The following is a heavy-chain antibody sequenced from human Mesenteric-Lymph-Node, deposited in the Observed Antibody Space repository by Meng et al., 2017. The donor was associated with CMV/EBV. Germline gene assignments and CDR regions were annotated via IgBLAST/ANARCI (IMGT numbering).Heavy chain of an antibody. D-gene: IGHD6-19*01. Sequence: SETLSLTCTVSGGSISSYYWTWIRQPPGKGLEWIEYIYYSGSTNYSPSLKSRLTISLDTSKNQFSLRLSSVTAADTAVYYCARGKDSGWYGELGYWGQGTLVTVSS. CDR1: GGSISSYY. J-gene: IGHJ4*02. CDR2: IYYSGST. CDR3: ARGKDSGWYGELGY. V-gene: IGHV4-59*01.